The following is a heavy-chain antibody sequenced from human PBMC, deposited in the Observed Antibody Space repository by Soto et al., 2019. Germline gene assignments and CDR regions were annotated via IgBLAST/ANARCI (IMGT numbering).Heavy chain of an antibody. CDR2: ISYSGTT. CDR1: GGSISSGNYY. V-gene: IGHV4-30-4*01. J-gene: IGHJ4*02. CDR3: ATMGTPVTGLYYFDY. Sequence: QVQLQESGPGLVKPSQTLSLTSTVSGGSISSGNYYWSWIRQPPGKGLEWIGFISYSGTTHYSASLRSRVSISVDTSKNQFSLDLSSVTAADTAVYYCATMGTPVTGLYYFDYWGQGTLVTVSS. D-gene: IGHD4-17*01.